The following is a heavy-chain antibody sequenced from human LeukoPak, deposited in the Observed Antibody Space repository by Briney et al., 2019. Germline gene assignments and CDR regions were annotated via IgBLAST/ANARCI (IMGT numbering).Heavy chain of an antibody. CDR1: GGSISSYH. Sequence: SETLSLTCTVSGGSISSYHWSWIRQPPGKGLEWIGYIYYSGSTKYNPSLKSRVTISVDTSKNQFSLKLTSVTAADTAVYYCTRLGIGVVPSAMLGDYYFDYWGQGTLVTVSS. V-gene: IGHV4-59*08. J-gene: IGHJ4*02. D-gene: IGHD2-2*01. CDR2: IYYSGST. CDR3: TRLGIGVVPSAMLGDYYFDY.